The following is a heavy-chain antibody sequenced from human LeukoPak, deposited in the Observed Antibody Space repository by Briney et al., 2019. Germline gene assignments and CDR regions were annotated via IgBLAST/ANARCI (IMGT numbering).Heavy chain of an antibody. J-gene: IGHJ6*03. V-gene: IGHV3-30*02. CDR1: GFTFSSYG. CDR3: AKDLNWNYGSVYYYYYMDV. Sequence: GGSLRLSCAASGFTFSSYGMHWVRQAPGKGLEWVAFIRYDGSNKYYADSVKGRFTISRDNSKNTLYLQMNSLRAEDTAVYYCAKDLNWNYGSVYYYYYMDVWGEGTTVTVSS. CDR2: IRYDGSNK. D-gene: IGHD1-7*01.